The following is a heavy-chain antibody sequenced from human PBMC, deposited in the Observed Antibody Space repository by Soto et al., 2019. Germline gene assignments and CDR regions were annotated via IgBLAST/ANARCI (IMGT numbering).Heavy chain of an antibody. J-gene: IGHJ3*02. Sequence: EVQLVQAGAEVKKPGESLKISCRASGYNFTNYWIAWVRQVPGKGLEWMGIIYPDDSDTRYSPSFQGQVIISADKSITTAYLQWSSLKASDTAMYYCARHPERHTTILNDGFHIWGQGTLVTVSS. CDR1: GYNFTNYW. CDR3: ARHPERHTTILNDGFHI. D-gene: IGHD5-18*01. CDR2: IYPDDSDT. V-gene: IGHV5-51*01.